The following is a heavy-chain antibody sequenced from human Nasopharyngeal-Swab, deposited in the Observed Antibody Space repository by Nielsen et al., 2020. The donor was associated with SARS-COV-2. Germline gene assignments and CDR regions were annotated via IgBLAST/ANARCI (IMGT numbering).Heavy chain of an antibody. CDR3: ATWMTAHFDY. V-gene: IGHV3-23*01. CDR1: GFTLSSYC. D-gene: IGHD5-18*01. Sequence: GGSLRLSCAASGFTLSSYCMTWVRQAPGQGLEWVSTVDYDGVRTHYADSVEGRFIISRDNSRNTAYLQIKSLRVEDAAVYYCATWMTAHFDYWGQGTLVT. J-gene: IGHJ4*02. CDR2: VDYDGVRT.